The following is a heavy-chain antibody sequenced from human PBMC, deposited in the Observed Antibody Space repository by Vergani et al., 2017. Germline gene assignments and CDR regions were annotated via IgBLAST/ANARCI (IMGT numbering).Heavy chain of an antibody. CDR3: ARDRGFNDY. V-gene: IGHV3-72*01. CDR2: TRNKANSYTT. Sequence: VQLVESGGGVVQPGGSLRLSCAASGFTFSSYGMHWVRQAPGKGLEWVGRTRNKANSYTTEYAASVKGRFTISRDDSKNSLYLQMNSLKTEDTAVYYCARDRGFNDYWGQGTLVTVSS. CDR1: GFTFSSYG. J-gene: IGHJ4*02.